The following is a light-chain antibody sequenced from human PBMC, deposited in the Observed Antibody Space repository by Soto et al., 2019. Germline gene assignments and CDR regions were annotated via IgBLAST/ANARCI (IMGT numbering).Light chain of an antibody. CDR2: DAS. CDR3: QQYYAYWT. J-gene: IGKJ5*01. V-gene: IGKV1-5*01. CDR1: QIITSR. Sequence: DIQMTQSPSTRSASVVERVAITFRASQIITSRLAWYQQKPGKAPKLLIYDASSLEAGVPSRFSGSGSGTEFTLSISNLQPGDFATYYCQQYYAYWTFGQGTRLEIK.